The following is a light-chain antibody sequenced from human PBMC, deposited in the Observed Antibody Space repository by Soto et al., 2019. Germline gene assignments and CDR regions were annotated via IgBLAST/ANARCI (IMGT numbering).Light chain of an antibody. Sequence: QSALAQPPSVSAAPGQKVTISCSGSASNIGSNSLSWYRQFPGSSPMLVIYDNDKRPSGISARFSASKSDTSATLGITGLQTGDEADYYCGTWDNSLSAGVFGSGTKVTVL. V-gene: IGLV1-51*01. CDR1: ASNIGSNS. J-gene: IGLJ1*01. CDR2: DND. CDR3: GTWDNSLSAGV.